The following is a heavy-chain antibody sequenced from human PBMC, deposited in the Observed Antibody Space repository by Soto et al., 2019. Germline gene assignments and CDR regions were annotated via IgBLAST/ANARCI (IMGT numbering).Heavy chain of an antibody. CDR3: AKVMDDYGDYEVWFDP. CDR2: ISGSGGST. V-gene: IGHV3-23*01. CDR1: GFTFSSYA. D-gene: IGHD4-17*01. Sequence: EVQLLESGGGLVQPGGSLRLSCAASGFTFSSYAMSWVRQAPGKGLEWVSAISGSGGSTYYADSVKGRFTISRDNSKNTLYLQMNSLRAEDTAVYYCAKVMDDYGDYEVWFDPWGQGTLVTVSS. J-gene: IGHJ5*02.